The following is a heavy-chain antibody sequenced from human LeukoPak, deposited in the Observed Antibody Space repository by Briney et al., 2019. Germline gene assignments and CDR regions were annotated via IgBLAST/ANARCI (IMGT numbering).Heavy chain of an antibody. CDR1: GFTFSSYA. J-gene: IGHJ4*02. Sequence: GGSLRLSCAAAGFTFSSYAMSWVRQAPGKGLEWVSAISGSGGSTYYADSVKGRFTISRDNSKNTPYQQMNSLRAEDTAVYYCAKLLTGPSTLTLIVGATDSFDYWGQGTLVTVSS. CDR2: ISGSGGST. CDR3: AKLLTGPSTLTLIVGATDSFDY. D-gene: IGHD1-26*01. V-gene: IGHV3-23*01.